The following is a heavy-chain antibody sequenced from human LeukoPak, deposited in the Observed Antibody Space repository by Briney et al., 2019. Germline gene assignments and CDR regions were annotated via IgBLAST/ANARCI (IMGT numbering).Heavy chain of an antibody. CDR3: ARTGAYSSSWSIDY. CDR2: IYYSGSA. Sequence: SETLSLTCTVSGGSISSYYWSWVRQPPGKGLEWIGYIYYSGSANYNPSLKSRVTMSLDTSKNQFSLKLSSVTAADTAVYYCARTGAYSSSWSIDYWGQGTLVTVSS. V-gene: IGHV4-59*01. J-gene: IGHJ4*02. CDR1: GGSISSYY. D-gene: IGHD6-13*01.